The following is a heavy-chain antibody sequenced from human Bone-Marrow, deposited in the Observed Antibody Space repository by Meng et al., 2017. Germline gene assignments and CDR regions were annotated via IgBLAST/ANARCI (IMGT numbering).Heavy chain of an antibody. CDR3: TRRFYYDSGGYYHFES. J-gene: IGHJ4*02. CDR2: LYSDATA. V-gene: IGHV3-66*02. Sequence: GESLKISCAGSGFNVNSNYMSWVRQAPGKGLEWVSVLYSDATAYYADSVKGRFTISRDNSKNTVYLQMNNLRAEDTAVYYCTRRFYYDSGGYYHFESWGQRTLVTVSS. D-gene: IGHD3-22*01. CDR1: GFNVNSNY.